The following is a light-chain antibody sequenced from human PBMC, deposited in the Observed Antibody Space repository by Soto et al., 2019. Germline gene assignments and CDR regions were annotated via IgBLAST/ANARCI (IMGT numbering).Light chain of an antibody. CDR3: CSYTSSSTPWV. J-gene: IGLJ1*01. Sequence: QSVLTQPASVSGSPGQSITISCTGTSSDVGGYNYVSWYQQHPGEAPKLMIYDVSDRPSGVSNRFSASKSGNSASLTISGLQPEDEADYFCCSYTSSSTPWVFGSGTKVTGL. CDR2: DVS. V-gene: IGLV2-14*03. CDR1: SSDVGGYNY.